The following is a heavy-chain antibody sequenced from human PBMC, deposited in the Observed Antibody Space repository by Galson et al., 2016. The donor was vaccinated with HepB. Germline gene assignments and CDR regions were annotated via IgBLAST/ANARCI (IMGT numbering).Heavy chain of an antibody. CDR1: GGTFHSYA. Sequence: SVKVSCKASGGTFHSYAISWVRQAPGQGLEWMGDVIPVFGTTNFPQKFQGRITITADESTSTAYMELSSLRSEDAAVYYCARDSFSYCTTGVGSTLNMDVWGQGTTVTVSS. D-gene: IGHD2-8*01. J-gene: IGHJ6*01. CDR2: VIPVFGTT. V-gene: IGHV1-69*13. CDR3: ARDSFSYCTTGVGSTLNMDV.